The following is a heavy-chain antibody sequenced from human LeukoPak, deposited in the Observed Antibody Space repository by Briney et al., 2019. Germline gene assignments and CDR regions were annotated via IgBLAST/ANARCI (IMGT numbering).Heavy chain of an antibody. CDR1: GFIFGDYY. V-gene: IGHV3-11*04. CDR2: ISSRSYNI. Sequence: GGSLRLSCAGSGFIFGDYYISWIRQAPGKGLEWVSSISSRSYNIYYADSVKGRFTISRDNAKNSLYLQLNSLRVEDTAVYYCARDPDPSHPFDYWGQGALVTVSS. CDR3: ARDPDPSHPFDY. D-gene: IGHD1-14*01. J-gene: IGHJ4*02.